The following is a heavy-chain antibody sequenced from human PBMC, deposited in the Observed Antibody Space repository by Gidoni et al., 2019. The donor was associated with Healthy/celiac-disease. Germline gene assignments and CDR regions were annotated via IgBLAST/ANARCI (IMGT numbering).Heavy chain of an antibody. CDR2: IYSGDNT. J-gene: IGHJ4*02. V-gene: IGHV3-53*01. CDR1: GFTVSNNY. D-gene: IGHD4-17*01. CDR3: ATDYGGYFDY. Sequence: EVQLVESGGGLIQPGGSLSLSCTASGFTVSNNYMSWVRQAPGKGLEWVSIIYSGDNTYYADSVKGRFTISRDNSKNTLYLQMNSLRAEDTAVYYCATDYGGYFDYWGQGTLVTVSS.